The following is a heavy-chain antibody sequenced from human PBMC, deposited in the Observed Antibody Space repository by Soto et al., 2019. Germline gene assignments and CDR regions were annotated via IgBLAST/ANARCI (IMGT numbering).Heavy chain of an antibody. D-gene: IGHD2-15*01. Sequence: ASVKVSCKASGYTFTSYGISWVRQAPGQGLERMGWISAYNGNTNYAQKLQGRVTMTTDTSTSTAYTELRSLRSDDTAVYYCARDGCGSCYQGGDYYYGMDVWGQGTTVTVSS. CDR1: GYTFTSYG. V-gene: IGHV1-18*01. J-gene: IGHJ6*02. CDR3: ARDGCGSCYQGGDYYYGMDV. CDR2: ISAYNGNT.